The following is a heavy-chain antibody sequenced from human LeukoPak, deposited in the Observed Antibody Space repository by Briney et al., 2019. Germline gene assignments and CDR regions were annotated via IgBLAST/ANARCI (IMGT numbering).Heavy chain of an antibody. J-gene: IGHJ6*03. D-gene: IGHD6-13*01. CDR1: GYSFTNYW. CDR2: IYPGDSDT. CDR3: ARQGPAAEDWYYYYYMDV. V-gene: IGHV5-51*01. Sequence: GESLKISCKGSGYSFTNYWIGWVRQMPGKGLEWMGIIYPGDSDTRYSPSFQGQVTISADKSISTAYLQWSSLKASDTAMYYCARQGPAAEDWYYYYYMDVWGKGTTVTVSS.